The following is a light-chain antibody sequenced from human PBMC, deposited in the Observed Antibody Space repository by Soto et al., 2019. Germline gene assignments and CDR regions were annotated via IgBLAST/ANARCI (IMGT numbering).Light chain of an antibody. CDR1: QSIRYW. J-gene: IGKJ2*01. CDR2: DVS. Sequence: DIQMTQAPSTLSASVLYRVTITCLASQSIRYWLAWHQQKPGKAPQVLIYDVSTLQKGVPSRFSGSGFGTEFTLNISSLQPDDFATYYCQQYHGFPYTFGLGTKVDIK. CDR3: QQYHGFPYT. V-gene: IGKV1-5*01.